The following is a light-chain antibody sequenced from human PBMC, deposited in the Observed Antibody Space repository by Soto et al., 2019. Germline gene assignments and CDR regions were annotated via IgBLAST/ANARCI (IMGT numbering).Light chain of an antibody. CDR2: EVN. Sequence: QSALTQPPSASGSPGQSVTISCTGASSDVGAYNYVSWYQQHPGKAPKLIINEVNKRPSGVPDRFSGSKSGNTASLTVSGLQAEDEADYYCCSYAGSDNFYVFGTGTKLTVL. CDR3: CSYAGSDNFYV. CDR1: SSDVGAYNY. J-gene: IGLJ1*01. V-gene: IGLV2-8*01.